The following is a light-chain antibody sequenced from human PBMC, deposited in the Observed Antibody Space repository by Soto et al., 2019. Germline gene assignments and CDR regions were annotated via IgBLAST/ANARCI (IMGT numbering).Light chain of an antibody. Sequence: SVLTQPPSVSGAPGQRVTISCAGSSSSIGAGYDVHWYQQLPGAAPKLLIYANSNRPSGVPDRFSGSKSGTSASLAITGLQAEDEADYYCQSYESSLYGYVFGSGTKVTVL. CDR1: SSSIGAGYD. CDR2: ANS. V-gene: IGLV1-40*01. CDR3: QSYESSLYGYV. J-gene: IGLJ1*01.